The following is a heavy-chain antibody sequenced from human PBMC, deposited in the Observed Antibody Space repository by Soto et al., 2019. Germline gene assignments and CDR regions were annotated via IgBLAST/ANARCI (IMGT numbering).Heavy chain of an antibody. V-gene: IGHV1-18*01. CDR2: ISAYNGNT. Sequence: ASVKVSCKASGYTFTSYCISWVRQAPGRGLEWMGWISAYNGNTNYAQKLQGRVTMTTDTSTSTAYMELRSLRSDDTAVYYCARIVATKDDAFDIWGQGTMVTVSS. CDR1: GYTFTSYC. D-gene: IGHD5-12*01. J-gene: IGHJ3*02. CDR3: ARIVATKDDAFDI.